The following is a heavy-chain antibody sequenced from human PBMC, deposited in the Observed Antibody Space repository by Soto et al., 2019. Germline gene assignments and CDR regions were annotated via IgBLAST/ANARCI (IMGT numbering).Heavy chain of an antibody. CDR1: GLIFSDYH. J-gene: IGHJ4*02. CDR3: ARDDDYGDNGLDY. V-gene: IGHV3-72*01. Sequence: EVQLVESGGGLVQPGGSLRLSCAASGLIFSDYHMDWVRQAPGKGLEWVGRIRRKANSYTTEYAASVKGRFTISRDDSKNSLYLQMNSLRAEDTAVYYCARDDDYGDNGLDYWGQGTLVTVSS. CDR2: IRRKANSYTT. D-gene: IGHD4-17*01.